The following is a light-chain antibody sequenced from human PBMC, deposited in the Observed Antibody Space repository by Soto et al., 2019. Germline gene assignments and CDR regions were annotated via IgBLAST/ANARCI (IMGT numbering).Light chain of an antibody. J-gene: IGKJ5*01. Sequence: MTQYQDSLAVSLGERATINCKSSQSVLYSSNNKNYLAWYQQKPGQPPKLLIYWASTRESGVPDRFSGSGSGTDFTLTISSLQAEDVAVYYCQQYYSTPPTFGQVALL. CDR2: WAS. V-gene: IGKV4-1*01. CDR3: QQYYSTPPT. CDR1: QSVLYSSNNKNY.